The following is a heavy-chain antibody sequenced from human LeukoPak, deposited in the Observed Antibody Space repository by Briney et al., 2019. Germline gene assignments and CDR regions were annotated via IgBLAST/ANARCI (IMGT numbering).Heavy chain of an antibody. CDR2: IHYSGST. CDR1: GDSISSSSYY. D-gene: IGHD3-10*01. J-gene: IGHJ4*02. V-gene: IGHV4-39*01. Sequence: PSETLSLTCTVSGDSISSSSYYWGWIRQPPGKGLEWIGSIHYSGSTYYNPSLKSRVTISVDTSKNQFPLKLSSITAADTAVYYCVTRPVTYYYGSGSFYNDDYWGQGTLVTVSS. CDR3: VTRPVTYYYGSGSFYNDDY.